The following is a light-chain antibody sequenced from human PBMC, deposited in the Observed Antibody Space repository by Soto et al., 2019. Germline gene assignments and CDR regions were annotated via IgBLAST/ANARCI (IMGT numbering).Light chain of an antibody. V-gene: IGLV2-14*01. CDR3: SSYTSTNTPYV. CDR1: SSDVGSYNY. Sequence: QSALTQPASVSGSPGQSITISCTGTSSDVGSYNYVSWYQQHPGKAPKLMIYEVRNRPSGVSDRFSGSKSGKTASLTIFGLQAEDEADYYCSSYTSTNTPYVFGTGTQLTVL. CDR2: EVR. J-gene: IGLJ1*01.